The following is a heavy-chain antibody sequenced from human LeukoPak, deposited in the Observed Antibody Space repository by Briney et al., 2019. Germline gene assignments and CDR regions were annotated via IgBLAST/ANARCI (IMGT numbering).Heavy chain of an antibody. Sequence: TGGSLRVSCAASGCILSNYWMHWVRQAPGKGLMWVSQISPDGSQTFYADSVKGRFTISRDNAKNTLFLQMDSLRAEDTALYYCVRSLRSADFWGQGTLVTVSS. J-gene: IGHJ4*02. V-gene: IGHV3-74*01. CDR3: VRSLRSADF. CDR1: GCILSNYW. CDR2: ISPDGSQT.